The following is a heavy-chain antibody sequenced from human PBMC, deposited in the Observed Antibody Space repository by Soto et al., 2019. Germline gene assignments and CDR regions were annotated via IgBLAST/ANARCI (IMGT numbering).Heavy chain of an antibody. CDR2: VAHDGSNI. CDR3: VKDRDRTWSFDY. CDR1: GFTFRTNG. V-gene: IGHV3-30*18. D-gene: IGHD2-21*02. J-gene: IGHJ4*02. Sequence: QVQLVESGGGVVQPGGSLRLSCVASGFTFRTNGMHWVRQAPGKGLEWVAVVAHDGSNIYYADSVRGRFTIFRDNSENTLYLEMHSLTVEDTAVFYCVKDRDRTWSFDYWGQGALVTVSS.